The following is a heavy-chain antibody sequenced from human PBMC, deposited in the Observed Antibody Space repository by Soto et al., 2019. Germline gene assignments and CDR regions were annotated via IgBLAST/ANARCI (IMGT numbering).Heavy chain of an antibody. CDR3: ARRVYDSLGYFDL. D-gene: IGHD3-22*01. Sequence: GGSLRLSCAASGFTFSDHYMDWVRQAPGKGLEWVGRTRNKANSYTTEYAASVKGRFTISRDDSKNSLYLQMNSLKTEDTAVYYCARRVYDSLGYFDLWGRGTLVTVSS. J-gene: IGHJ2*01. CDR1: GFTFSDHY. V-gene: IGHV3-72*01. CDR2: TRNKANSYTT.